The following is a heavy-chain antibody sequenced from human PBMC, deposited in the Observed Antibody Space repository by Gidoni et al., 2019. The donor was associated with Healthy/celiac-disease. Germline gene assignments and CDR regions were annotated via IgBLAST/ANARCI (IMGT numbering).Heavy chain of an antibody. J-gene: IGHJ4*02. CDR3: TRRAVTGN. Sequence: EVQLVESGGGLVQPGGSLKLSCAASGLPFSGSAMHWVRQASGNGLEWVGRSRSKANSYATAYAASVKGRFTISRDDSKNTAYLQMNSLKTEDTAVYYCTRRAVTGNWGQGTLVTVSS. V-gene: IGHV3-73*02. CDR1: GLPFSGSA. D-gene: IGHD4-17*01. CDR2: SRSKANSYAT.